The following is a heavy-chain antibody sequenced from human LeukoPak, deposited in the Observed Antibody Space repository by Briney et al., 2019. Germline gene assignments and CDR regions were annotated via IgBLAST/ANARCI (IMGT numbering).Heavy chain of an antibody. D-gene: IGHD3-22*01. CDR3: ARHRAYDSTQTRAFDI. Sequence: KPSETLSLTCTVSGGCISSDYWSWIRQPPGKGLEWIGYIYTSGSTNYNPSLKSRVTISVDTSKNQFSLKLSSVTAADTAVYYCARHRAYDSTQTRAFDIWGQGTMVTVSS. V-gene: IGHV4-4*09. J-gene: IGHJ3*02. CDR2: IYTSGST. CDR1: GGCISSDY.